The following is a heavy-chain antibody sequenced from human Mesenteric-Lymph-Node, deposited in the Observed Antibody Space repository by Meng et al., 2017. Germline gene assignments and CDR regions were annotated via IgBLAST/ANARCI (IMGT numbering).Heavy chain of an antibody. CDR3: ARDSDVLMATPDY. D-gene: IGHD2-8*01. V-gene: IGHV3-30*01. CDR1: GFTFSSYA. Sequence: AQVVESGGGVVQPGRSLRLSCAASGFTFSSYAMHWVRQAPGKGLEWVALISYDGDKKYYADSVKGRFTISRDNSKNTLYLQMNSLRGEDTAVYYCARDSDVLMATPDYWGQGTLVTVSS. J-gene: IGHJ4*02. CDR2: ISYDGDKK.